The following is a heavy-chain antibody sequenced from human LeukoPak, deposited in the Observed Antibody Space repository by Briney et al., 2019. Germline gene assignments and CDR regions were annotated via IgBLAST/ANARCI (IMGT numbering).Heavy chain of an antibody. CDR2: ISSSGSTI. Sequence: PGGSLRLSCAASGFTFSSFWMHWVRQAPGKGLEWVSYISSSGSTIYYADSVKGRFTISRDNAKNSLYLQMNSLRAEDTAVYYCARDTAYSSSWTWFDYWGQGTLVTVSS. CDR1: GFTFSSFW. D-gene: IGHD6-13*01. V-gene: IGHV3-48*04. J-gene: IGHJ4*02. CDR3: ARDTAYSSSWTWFDY.